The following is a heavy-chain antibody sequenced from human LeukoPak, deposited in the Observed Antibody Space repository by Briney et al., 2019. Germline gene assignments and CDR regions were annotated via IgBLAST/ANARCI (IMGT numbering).Heavy chain of an antibody. Sequence: SETLSLTCTVSGGSISSSSYYWGWIRQPPGKGLEWIGSIYYSGSTYYNPSLESRVTISVDTSKNQFSLKLSSVTTADTAVYYCARPYSNYGRYYFDYWGQGTLVTVSS. CDR1: GGSISSSSYY. D-gene: IGHD4-11*01. V-gene: IGHV4-39*01. J-gene: IGHJ4*02. CDR2: IYYSGST. CDR3: ARPYSNYGRYYFDY.